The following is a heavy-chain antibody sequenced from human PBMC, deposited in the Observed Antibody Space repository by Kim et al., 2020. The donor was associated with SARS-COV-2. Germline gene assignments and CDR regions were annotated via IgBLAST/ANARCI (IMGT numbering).Heavy chain of an antibody. CDR3: ARANDGTMVRGVIPPWFDP. J-gene: IGHJ5*02. Sequence: SETLSLTCAVYGGSFSGYYWSWIRQPPGKGLEWIGEINHSGSTNYNPSLKSRVTISVDTSKNQFSLKLSSVTAADTAVYYCARANDGTMVRGVIPPWFDPWGQGTLVTVSS. V-gene: IGHV4-34*01. CDR1: GGSFSGYY. CDR2: INHSGST. D-gene: IGHD3-10*01.